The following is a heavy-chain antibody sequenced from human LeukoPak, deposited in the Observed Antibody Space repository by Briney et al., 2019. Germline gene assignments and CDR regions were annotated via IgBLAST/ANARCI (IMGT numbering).Heavy chain of an antibody. CDR2: ISAYNGNT. D-gene: IGHD3-22*01. J-gene: IGHJ4*02. Sequence: ASVKVSCKASGYTFTSYGISWVRQAPGQGLEWMGWISAYNGNTNYAQKLQGRVTMTTDTSTSTAYMELRCLRSDDTAVYYCARNTEYYYDSSGYSPWGQGTLVTVSS. V-gene: IGHV1-18*01. CDR1: GYTFTSYG. CDR3: ARNTEYYYDSSGYSP.